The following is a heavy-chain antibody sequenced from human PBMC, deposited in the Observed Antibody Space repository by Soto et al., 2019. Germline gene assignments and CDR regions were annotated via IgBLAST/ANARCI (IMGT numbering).Heavy chain of an antibody. V-gene: IGHV1-2*04. CDR3: ARGGMTTVTTVDYYGMDV. CDR2: INPNSGGT. J-gene: IGHJ6*02. D-gene: IGHD4-17*01. Sequence: QVQLVQSGAEVKKPGASVKVSCKASGYTFTGYYMHWVRQAPGQGLEWMGWINPNSGGTNYAQKFQGWVTMTRDTAISTAYMELSRLRSDDTAVYYCARGGMTTVTTVDYYGMDVWGQGTTVTVSS. CDR1: GYTFTGYY.